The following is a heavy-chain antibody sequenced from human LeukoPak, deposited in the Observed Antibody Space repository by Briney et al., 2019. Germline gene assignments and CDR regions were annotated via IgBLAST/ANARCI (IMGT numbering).Heavy chain of an antibody. Sequence: GGSLRLSCAASGFTVSSYWMTWVRQAPGKGLEWVANIKQDGSEKYYVDSVKGRFTISRDNAKNSLYLQMNSLRAEDTAVYYCARPRDVIVVYLFDCGGQGTLVIVSS. J-gene: IGHJ4*02. D-gene: IGHD3-22*01. V-gene: IGHV3-7*01. CDR1: GFTVSSYW. CDR2: IKQDGSEK. CDR3: ARPRDVIVVYLFDC.